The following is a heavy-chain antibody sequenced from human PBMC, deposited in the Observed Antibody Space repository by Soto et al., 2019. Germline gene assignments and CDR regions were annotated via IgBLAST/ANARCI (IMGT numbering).Heavy chain of an antibody. CDR2: ISYDGSNK. Sequence: TGGSLRLSCAASGFTFSSYGMHWVRQAPGKGLERVAVISYDGSNKYYADSVKGRFTISRDNSKNMLYLQMNSLRAEDTAVYYCAKDQAYYDFWSGYYSADYYYYGMDVWGQGTTVTVSS. V-gene: IGHV3-30*18. CDR3: AKDQAYYDFWSGYYSADYYYYGMDV. J-gene: IGHJ6*02. CDR1: GFTFSSYG. D-gene: IGHD3-3*01.